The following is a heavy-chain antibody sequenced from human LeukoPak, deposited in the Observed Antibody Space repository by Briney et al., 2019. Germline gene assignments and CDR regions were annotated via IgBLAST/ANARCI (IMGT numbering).Heavy chain of an antibody. CDR1: GYTFTSYD. CDR2: MNPNSGNT. CDR3: ARVPMVRGVIWGYYYYGMDV. J-gene: IGHJ6*02. V-gene: IGHV1-8*01. Sequence: GASVKASCKASGYTFTSYDINWVRQATGQGLEWMGWMNPNSGNTGCAQKFQGRVTMTRNTSISTAYMELSSLRSEDTAVYYCARVPMVRGVIWGYYYYGMDVWGQGTTVTVSS. D-gene: IGHD3-10*01.